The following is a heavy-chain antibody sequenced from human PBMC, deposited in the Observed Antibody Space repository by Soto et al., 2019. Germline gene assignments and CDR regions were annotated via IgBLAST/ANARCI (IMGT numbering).Heavy chain of an antibody. V-gene: IGHV4-34*02. CDR2: INHRGST. CDR1: GESFIGYY. J-gene: IGHJ5*02. CDR3: ARTDIVTTNWFDP. Sequence: QVHLQQWGAGLLKPSETLSLTCAVYGESFIGYYWTWIRQPPGKGLEWIGEINHRGSTNYNPSLKSRVSISIDTSKNQFSLKLTSVNAADTSVYYCARTDIVTTNWFDPWGQGTLVTVSS. D-gene: IGHD5-12*01.